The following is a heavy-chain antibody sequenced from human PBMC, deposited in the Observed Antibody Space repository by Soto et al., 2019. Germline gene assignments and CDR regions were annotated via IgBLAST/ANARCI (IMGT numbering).Heavy chain of an antibody. CDR1: GGSISSGGYY. J-gene: IGHJ6*02. V-gene: IGHV4-31*03. Sequence: PSETLSLTCTVSGGSISSGGYYWSWIRQHPGKGLEWIGYIYYSGSTYYNPSLKSRVTISVDTSKNQFSLKLSSVTAADTAVYYCARAGDYPTGNYYYGMDVWGQGTTVTVSS. CDR3: ARAGDYPTGNYYYGMDV. CDR2: IYYSGST. D-gene: IGHD7-27*01.